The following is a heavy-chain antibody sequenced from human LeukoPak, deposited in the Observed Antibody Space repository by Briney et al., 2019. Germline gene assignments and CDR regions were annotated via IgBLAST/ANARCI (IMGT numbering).Heavy chain of an antibody. CDR2: ISWNSGSI. J-gene: IGHJ4*02. D-gene: IGHD2-2*01. CDR1: GFTFDDYA. CDR3: AKGYYSSTSCHLGY. V-gene: IGHV3-9*03. Sequence: GRSLRLSCAASGFTFDDYAMHWVRQAPGKGLEWVSGISWNSGSIGYADSVKGRFTISRDNAKNSLYLQMNSLRAEDMALYYCAKGYYSSTSCHLGYWGQGTLVTVSS.